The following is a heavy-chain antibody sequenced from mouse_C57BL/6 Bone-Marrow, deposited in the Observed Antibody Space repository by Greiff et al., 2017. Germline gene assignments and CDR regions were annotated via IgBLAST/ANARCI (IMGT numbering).Heavy chain of an antibody. D-gene: IGHD1-1*01. CDR1: GFSLTSYG. V-gene: IGHV2-5*01. J-gene: IGHJ1*03. CDR2: IWRGGST. CDR3: AKSLQYYGTPDWYFDV. Sequence: QVQLKQSGPGLVQPSQSLSITCTVSGFSLTSYGVHWVRQSPGKGLEWLGVIWRGGSTDCNAAFMSRLSITKDNSKSQVFFKMNSLQADDTAIYYCAKSLQYYGTPDWYFDVWGTGTTVTVSS.